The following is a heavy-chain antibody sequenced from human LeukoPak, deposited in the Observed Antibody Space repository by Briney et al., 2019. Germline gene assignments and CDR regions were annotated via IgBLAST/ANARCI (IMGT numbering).Heavy chain of an antibody. Sequence: ASVKVSCKASGGTFSSYAISWVRQATGQGLEWMGWMNPNSGNTGYAQKFQGRVTMTRNTSISTAYMELSSLRSEDTAVYYCARGVGWYNWNDLNYWGQGTLVTVSS. CDR1: GGTFSSYA. V-gene: IGHV1-8*02. CDR2: MNPNSGNT. J-gene: IGHJ4*02. D-gene: IGHD1-1*01. CDR3: ARGVGWYNWNDLNY.